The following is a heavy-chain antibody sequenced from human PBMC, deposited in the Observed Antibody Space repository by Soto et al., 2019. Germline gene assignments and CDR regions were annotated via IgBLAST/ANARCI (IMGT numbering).Heavy chain of an antibody. CDR1: GGSISSYY. CDR3: ARVPPGGIAARPFYYYGMDV. V-gene: IGHV4-4*07. Sequence: QVQLQESGPGLVKPSETLSLTCTVSGGSISSYYWSWIRQPAGKGLEWIGRIYTSGSTNYNPSLKSRVTMSVDTSKNQFSLKLSSVTAADPAVYYCARVPPGGIAARPFYYYGMDVWGQGTTVTVSS. J-gene: IGHJ6*02. D-gene: IGHD6-6*01. CDR2: IYTSGST.